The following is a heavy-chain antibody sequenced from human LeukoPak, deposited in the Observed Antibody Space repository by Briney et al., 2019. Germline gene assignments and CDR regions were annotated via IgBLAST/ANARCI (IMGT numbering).Heavy chain of an antibody. CDR2: ISAYNGNT. D-gene: IGHD2-15*01. J-gene: IGHJ3*02. CDR1: GCAFTSYG. CDR3: AREDCSGGSCYSLSLTPVFHVFDI. V-gene: IGHV1-18*01. Sequence: ASVKLSCKASGCAFTSYGISWVRQAPGQGLEWMGWISAYNGNTNYAPKLQGRVTMTTDTSTSTAYMELRSLRSDDTAVYYCAREDCSGGSCYSLSLTPVFHVFDIWGQGTMVSVCS.